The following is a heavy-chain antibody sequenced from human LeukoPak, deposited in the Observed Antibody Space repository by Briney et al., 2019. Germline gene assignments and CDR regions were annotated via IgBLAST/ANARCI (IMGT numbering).Heavy chain of an antibody. V-gene: IGHV1-24*01. CDR1: GYTLTELA. CDR3: ARIDRAVAGTGYGMDV. J-gene: IGHJ6*02. CDR2: FDPEDGET. D-gene: IGHD6-19*01. Sequence: ASVKVSCKVSGYTLTELAMHWVRQAPGRGLEWMGGFDPEDGETIYAQKFQGRVTMTEDTSTDTAYMELSSLRSEDTAVYYCARIDRAVAGTGYGMDVWGQGTTVTVSS.